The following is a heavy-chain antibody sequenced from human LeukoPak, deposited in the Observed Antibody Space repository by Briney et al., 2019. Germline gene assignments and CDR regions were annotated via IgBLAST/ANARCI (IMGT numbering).Heavy chain of an antibody. CDR1: GGSISSYY. D-gene: IGHD4-11*01. Sequence: SETLSLTCTVSGGSISSYYWSWIRQPPGKGLEWIGYIYYSVSTNYNPSLKSRVTISVDTSKNQFSLKLSSVTAADTAVYYCARVSDNYEGWFDPWGQGTLVTVSS. V-gene: IGHV4-59*01. J-gene: IGHJ5*02. CDR3: ARVSDNYEGWFDP. CDR2: IYYSVST.